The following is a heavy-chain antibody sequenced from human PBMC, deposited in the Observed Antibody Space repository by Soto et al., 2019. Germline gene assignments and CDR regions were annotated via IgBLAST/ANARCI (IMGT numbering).Heavy chain of an antibody. CDR1: GFTLSNYW. Sequence: GGSLRLSCAASGFTLSNYWMTWVRQAPGKGLEWVANINQDGSKKYYVDSVKGRFTISRDNAKNSLYLQMNSLRAEDTAIYYCARAIAAAGSYWGQGALVTVSS. V-gene: IGHV3-7*05. CDR2: INQDGSKK. J-gene: IGHJ4*02. CDR3: ARAIAAAGSY. D-gene: IGHD6-13*01.